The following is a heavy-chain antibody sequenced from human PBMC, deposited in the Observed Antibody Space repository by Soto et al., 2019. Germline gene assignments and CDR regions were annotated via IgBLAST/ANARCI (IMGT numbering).Heavy chain of an antibody. V-gene: IGHV1-46*03. J-gene: IGHJ4*02. CDR2: INPSGGST. CDR1: GYTFTGYY. CDR3: ARGNFGSGSFRVYFDF. Sequence: ASVKVSCKASGYTFTGYYMHLVRQAPGQGLEWMGVINPSGGSTSYAQMFQGRVTMARDTSTSTMYMELNSLRSEDTAVYYCARGNFGSGSFRVYFDFWGQGTLVTVSS. D-gene: IGHD3-10*01.